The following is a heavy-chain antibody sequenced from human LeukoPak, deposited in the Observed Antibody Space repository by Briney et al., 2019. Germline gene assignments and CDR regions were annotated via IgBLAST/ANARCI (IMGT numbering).Heavy chain of an antibody. D-gene: IGHD3-3*01. Sequence: GRSLRLSCAASGFTFSSYGMHWVRQAPGKGLEWVAVISYDGSNKYYADSVKGRFTISRDNSKNTLYLQMNSLRAEDTAVYYCAREGGYDSGRYYFDYWGQGTLVTVSS. CDR1: GFTFSSYG. V-gene: IGHV3-30-3*01. J-gene: IGHJ4*02. CDR3: AREGGYDSGRYYFDY. CDR2: ISYDGSNK.